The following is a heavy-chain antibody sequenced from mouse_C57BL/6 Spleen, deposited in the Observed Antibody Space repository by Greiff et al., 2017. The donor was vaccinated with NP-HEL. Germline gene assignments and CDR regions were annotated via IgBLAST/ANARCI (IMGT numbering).Heavy chain of an antibody. Sequence: VQLQESGAELVRPGTSVKVSCKASGYAFTNYLIEWVKQRPGQGLEWIGVINPGSGGTNYNEKFKGKATLTADKSSSTAYMQPSSLTSEDSAVYYCARDYYDYDVRFAYWGQGTLVTVSA. CDR3: ARDYYDYDVRFAY. V-gene: IGHV1-54*01. D-gene: IGHD2-4*01. CDR1: GYAFTNYL. CDR2: INPGSGGT. J-gene: IGHJ3*01.